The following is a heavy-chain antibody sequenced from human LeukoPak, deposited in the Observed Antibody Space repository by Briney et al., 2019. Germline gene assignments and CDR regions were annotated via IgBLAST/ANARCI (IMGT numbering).Heavy chain of an antibody. Sequence: GRSLSLSCVAAGFSYNNYRMTWVRQAPGKGLEWLANIKQDGSEQQYVNSVKGRFAISRDNAKKSLYLQINTLRAEDTAVYYCVRGPHIAATPSWGQGTLVTVSS. CDR1: GFSYNNYR. D-gene: IGHD6-25*01. CDR3: VRGPHIAATPS. V-gene: IGHV3-7*03. J-gene: IGHJ5*02. CDR2: IKQDGSEQ.